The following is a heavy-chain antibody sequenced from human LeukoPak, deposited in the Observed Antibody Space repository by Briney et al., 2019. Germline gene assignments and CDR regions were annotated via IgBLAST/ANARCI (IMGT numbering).Heavy chain of an antibody. Sequence: GGSLRLSCAASGFAFSNYNMHWVRQAPGKGLEWVSYITLSTSTIYYADSVKGRFTISRDNSKNTLYLQMNSLRAEDTAVYYCARRAGAYSHPYDYWGQGTLVTVSS. J-gene: IGHJ4*02. CDR3: ARRAGAYSHPYDY. D-gene: IGHD4/OR15-4a*01. V-gene: IGHV3-48*01. CDR1: GFAFSNYN. CDR2: ITLSTSTI.